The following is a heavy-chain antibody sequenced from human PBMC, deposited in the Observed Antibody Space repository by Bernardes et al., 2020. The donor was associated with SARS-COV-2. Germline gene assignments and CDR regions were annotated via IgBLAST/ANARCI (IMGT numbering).Heavy chain of an antibody. CDR3: ARDLSSSSWVFFDY. CDR2: INPSGIT. V-gene: IGHV4-61*02. J-gene: IGHJ4*02. CDR1: GASISSDPYY. D-gene: IGHD6-13*01. Sequence: SETLSLTCTVSGASISSDPYYWIWIRQPAGKGLEWIGRINPSGITNYNPSLRSRVTMSVDKSKNQFSLNLSSVSAADTAVYYCARDLSSSSWVFFDYWGQGVLVTVSS.